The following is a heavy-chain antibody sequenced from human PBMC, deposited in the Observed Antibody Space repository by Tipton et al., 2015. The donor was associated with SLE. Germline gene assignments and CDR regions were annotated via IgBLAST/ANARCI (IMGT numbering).Heavy chain of an antibody. J-gene: IGHJ4*02. CDR1: GFTFDDYA. CDR3: AKDMEDIVGGAVDY. CDR2: ISWNSGSI. D-gene: IGHD2-15*01. V-gene: IGHV3-9*01. Sequence: SLRLSCAASGFTFDDYAMHWVRQAPGKGLEWVSGISWNSGSIGYADSVKGRFTISRDNAKNSLYLQMNSLRAEDTALYYCAKDMEDIVGGAVDYWGQGTLVTVSP.